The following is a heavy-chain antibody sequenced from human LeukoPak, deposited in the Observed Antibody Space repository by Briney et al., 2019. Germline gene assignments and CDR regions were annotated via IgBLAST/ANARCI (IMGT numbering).Heavy chain of an antibody. CDR2: ISSSSYI. Sequence: GGSLRLSCAASGFTFSSYSMNWVRQAPGKGLEWVSSISSSSYIYYADSVKGRFTISRDNSKNTLYLQMNSLRDEDTAVYYCAKGYYYDSSGYTDIWGQGTMVTVSS. CDR3: AKGYYYDSSGYTDI. D-gene: IGHD3-22*01. CDR1: GFTFSSYS. V-gene: IGHV3-21*01. J-gene: IGHJ3*02.